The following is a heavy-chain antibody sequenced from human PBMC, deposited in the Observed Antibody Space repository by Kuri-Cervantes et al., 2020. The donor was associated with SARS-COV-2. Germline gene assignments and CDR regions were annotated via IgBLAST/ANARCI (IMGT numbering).Heavy chain of an antibody. D-gene: IGHD4-23*01. CDR2: ISSSSSYI. J-gene: IGHJ6*02. V-gene: IGHV3-21*01. Sequence: GGSLRLSCAASGFTFSSYSMNWVRQAPGKGLEWVSSISSSSSYIYYADSVKGRFTISRDNAKNSLYLQMNSLRAEDTAVYYCARAGNLYYYYGMDVWGQGTTVTVSS. CDR1: GFTFSSYS. CDR3: ARAGNLYYYYGMDV.